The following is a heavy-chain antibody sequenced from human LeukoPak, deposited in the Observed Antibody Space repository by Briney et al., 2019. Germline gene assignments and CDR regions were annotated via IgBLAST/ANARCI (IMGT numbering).Heavy chain of an antibody. D-gene: IGHD6-25*01. CDR2: INPNTGAT. CDR3: VTLLSNAAFDY. Sequence: ASVKVSCKASGYTFTGYYMHWVRQAPGQGLEWMGWINPNTGATNYAQKFQGRVTMTTDTPISTAYMELSRLRSDDTAVYYCVTLLSNAAFDYWGQGTLVTVSS. CDR1: GYTFTGYY. V-gene: IGHV1-2*02. J-gene: IGHJ4*02.